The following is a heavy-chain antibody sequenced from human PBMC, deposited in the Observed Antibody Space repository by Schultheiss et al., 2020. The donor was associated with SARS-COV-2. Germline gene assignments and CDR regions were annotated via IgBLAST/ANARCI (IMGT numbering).Heavy chain of an antibody. CDR2: IKQDGSEK. J-gene: IGHJ4*02. CDR1: GFTFSSYG. V-gene: IGHV3-7*03. CDR3: ARAKGITIFG. Sequence: GGSLRLSCAASGFTFSSYGMHWVRQAPGKGLEWVANIKQDGSEKYYVDSVKGRFTISRDNAKNSLYLQMNSLRAEDTAVYYCARAKGITIFGWGQGTLVTVSS. D-gene: IGHD3-3*01.